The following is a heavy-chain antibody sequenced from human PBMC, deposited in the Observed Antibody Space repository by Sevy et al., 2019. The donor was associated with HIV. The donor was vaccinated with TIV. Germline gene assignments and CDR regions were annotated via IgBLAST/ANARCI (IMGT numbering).Heavy chain of an antibody. Sequence: SETLSLTCIVSDYSISSGYWWDWFRRPPGKGLEWIGAIYYRGVTQYTPSLKSRVTISADTSKNQFSPGLTSMTAADTAIYYCASHDWGRQDYWGQGTLVTVSS. CDR1: DYSISSGYW. J-gene: IGHJ4*02. D-gene: IGHD7-27*01. CDR2: IYYRGVT. V-gene: IGHV4-38-2*02. CDR3: ASHDWGRQDY.